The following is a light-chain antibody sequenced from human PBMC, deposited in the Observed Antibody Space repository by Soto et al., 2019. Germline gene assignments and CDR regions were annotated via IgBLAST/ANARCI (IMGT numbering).Light chain of an antibody. Sequence: QSVLTQPPSASGSFGQSVTISCTGTSSDVGGYNYVSWYRQHPGKAPKLMIYEVSERPSGVPDRFSGSKSGNTASLTVSGLQADDQADYYCSSYSGTNYHYVFGTGTRSPS. CDR2: EVS. CDR1: SSDVGGYNY. V-gene: IGLV2-8*01. CDR3: SSYSGTNYHYV. J-gene: IGLJ1*01.